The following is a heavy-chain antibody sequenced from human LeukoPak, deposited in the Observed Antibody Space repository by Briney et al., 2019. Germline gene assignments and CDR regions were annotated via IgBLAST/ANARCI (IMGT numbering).Heavy chain of an antibody. D-gene: IGHD1-26*01. J-gene: IGHJ4*02. Sequence: GGSLRLSCAASRFTVSSNYMSWVRQAPGKGLEWVSIVYSDGSTYYADSVKGRFTISRHNSRNTLYPQMNSLRAEDTAIYYCARDSGYYFDYWGQGSLVTVSS. V-gene: IGHV3-53*04. CDR2: VYSDGST. CDR3: ARDSGYYFDY. CDR1: RFTVSSNY.